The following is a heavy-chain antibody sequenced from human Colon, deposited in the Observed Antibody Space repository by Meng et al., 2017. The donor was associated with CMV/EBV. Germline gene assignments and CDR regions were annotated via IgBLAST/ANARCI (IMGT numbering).Heavy chain of an antibody. D-gene: IGHD6-6*01. CDR2: INSNSGAT. V-gene: IGHV1-2*02. J-gene: IGHJ5*02. CDR1: GYTFTDYY. CDR3: ERVGGWIGSSSIFGWFDP. Sequence: QAQLVQSGTEVKKPGASVKVSCKGSGYTFTDYYIHWVRQAPGQGLEWMGLINSNSGATKYAQKFQDRITMTRDTSISTAYMELTSLRSDDTAVYYCERVGGWIGSSSIFGWFDPWGQGTLVTVSS.